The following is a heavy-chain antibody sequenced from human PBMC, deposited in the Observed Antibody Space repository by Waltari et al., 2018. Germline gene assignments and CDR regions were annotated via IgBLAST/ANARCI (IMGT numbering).Heavy chain of an antibody. Sequence: RRAPGEGLVGVSRMNSDGSSISYADSVKGRFTISRDNAKNTLYLQMNSLRAEDTAVYYGARWRFCRSTTCLDGMDVWGQGTTVTVSS. J-gene: IGHJ6*02. D-gene: IGHD2-2*01. CDR2: MNSDGSSI. CDR3: ARWRFCRSTTCLDGMDV. V-gene: IGHV3-74*01.